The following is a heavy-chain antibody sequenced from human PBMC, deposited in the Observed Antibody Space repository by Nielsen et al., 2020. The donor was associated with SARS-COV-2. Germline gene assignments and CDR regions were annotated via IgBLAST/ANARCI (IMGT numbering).Heavy chain of an antibody. CDR3: ARHPAQEMATMEVAFDI. D-gene: IGHD5-24*01. J-gene: IGHJ3*02. CDR2: IYYSGST. V-gene: IGHV4-59*08. CDR1: GGSISSYY. Sequence: SETLSLTCTVSGGSISSYYWSWIRQPPGKGLEWIGYIYYSGSTNYNPSLKSRVTISVDTSKNQFSLKLSSVTAADTAVYYCARHPAQEMATMEVAFDIWGQGTMVTVSS.